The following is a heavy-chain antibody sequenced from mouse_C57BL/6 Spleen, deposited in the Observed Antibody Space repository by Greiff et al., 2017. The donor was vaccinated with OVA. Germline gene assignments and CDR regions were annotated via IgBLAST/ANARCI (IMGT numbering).Heavy chain of an antibody. CDR1: GFTFSSYA. CDR2: ISDGGSYT. V-gene: IGHV5-4*01. J-gene: IGHJ2*01. CDR3: ARVPNYYGRYYFDY. D-gene: IGHD1-1*01. Sequence: EVQLQESGGGLVKPGGSLKLSCAASGFTFSSYAMSWVRQTPEKRLEWVATISDGGSYTYYPDNVKGRFTISRDNAKNNLYLQMSHLKSEDTAMYYCARVPNYYGRYYFDYWGQGTTLTVSS.